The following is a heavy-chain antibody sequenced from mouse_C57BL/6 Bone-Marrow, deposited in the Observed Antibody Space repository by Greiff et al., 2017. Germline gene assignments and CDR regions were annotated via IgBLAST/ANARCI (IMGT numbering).Heavy chain of an antibody. Sequence: QVQLQESGAELARPGASVKLSCKASGYTFTSYGISWVKQRTGQGLEWIGEIYPRSGNTYYNEKFKGKATLTADKSSSTAYMALRSLTSEDSAVYFCARSGDYGSSLYAMDYWGQGTSVTVSS. J-gene: IGHJ4*01. CDR3: ARSGDYGSSLYAMDY. CDR1: GYTFTSYG. CDR2: IYPRSGNT. D-gene: IGHD1-1*01. V-gene: IGHV1-81*01.